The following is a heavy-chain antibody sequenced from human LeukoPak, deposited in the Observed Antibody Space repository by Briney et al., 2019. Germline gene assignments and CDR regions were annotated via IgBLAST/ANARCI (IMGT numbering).Heavy chain of an antibody. Sequence: SETLSLTCGVSGYSISRGYYWGWIRQPPGNGLEWIGSIYHGGSTYYNPSLKSRVTISVDTSKNQFSLKLSSLTAADTAVYYCARVIYCSGGSCYDGPWFDPWGQGTLVTVSS. D-gene: IGHD2-15*01. CDR1: GYSISRGYY. CDR2: IYHGGST. J-gene: IGHJ5*02. CDR3: ARVIYCSGGSCYDGPWFDP. V-gene: IGHV4-38-2*01.